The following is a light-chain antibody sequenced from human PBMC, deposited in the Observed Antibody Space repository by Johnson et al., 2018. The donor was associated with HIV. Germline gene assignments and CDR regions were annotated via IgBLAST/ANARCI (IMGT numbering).Light chain of an antibody. Sequence: QSVLTQPPSVSAAPGQKVTISCSGSSSNIGNNYVSWYQQLPGTAPKLLIYDNNKRPSGIPDRFSGSKSGTSATLGITGLQTGDEADYYCGTGDSSLSAAGVFGTWTKVTVL. CDR1: SSNIGNNY. CDR2: DNN. V-gene: IGLV1-51*01. CDR3: GTGDSSLSAAGV. J-gene: IGLJ1*01.